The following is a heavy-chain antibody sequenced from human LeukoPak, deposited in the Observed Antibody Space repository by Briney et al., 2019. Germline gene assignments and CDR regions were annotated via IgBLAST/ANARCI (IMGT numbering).Heavy chain of an antibody. CDR2: MNPNSGNT. CDR3: ARLASDIVVVPAAV. D-gene: IGHD2-2*01. J-gene: IGHJ4*02. V-gene: IGHV1-8*01. CDR1: GYTFTSYD. Sequence: ASVKVSCKASGYTFTSYDINWVRQATGQGLEWMGWMNPNSGNTGYAQKFQGRVTMTRNTSISTAYMELSSLRSEDTAVYYCARLASDIVVVPAAVWGQGTLVTVSS.